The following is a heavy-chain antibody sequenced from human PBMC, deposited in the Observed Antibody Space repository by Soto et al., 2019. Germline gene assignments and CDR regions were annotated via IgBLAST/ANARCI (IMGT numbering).Heavy chain of an antibody. D-gene: IGHD2-8*01. J-gene: IGHJ4*02. CDR1: GDSIGTTHSY. V-gene: IGHV4-39*01. Sequence: SETLSLTCTVSGDSIGTTHSYWAWIRQSPGKGLEWIGIIHYSGSTYYMPSLRSRVTLSVDTSKNQFSLRLTSVTAEDTAVYYCARHEGNGNVWPLDYWGQGILVTVSS. CDR2: IHYSGST. CDR3: ARHEGNGNVWPLDY.